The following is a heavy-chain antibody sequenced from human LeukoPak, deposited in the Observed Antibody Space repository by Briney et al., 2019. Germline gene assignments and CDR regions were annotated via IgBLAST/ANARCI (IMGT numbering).Heavy chain of an antibody. D-gene: IGHD3-10*01. Sequence: SETLSLTCAAYGGSFSGYYWSWIRQPPGKGLEWIGEINHSGSTNYNPSLKSRVTISVDTSKNQFSLKLSSVTAADTAVYYCAWGRRSTLDYWGQGTLVTVSS. CDR1: GGSFSGYY. J-gene: IGHJ4*02. V-gene: IGHV4-34*01. CDR2: INHSGST. CDR3: AWGRRSTLDY.